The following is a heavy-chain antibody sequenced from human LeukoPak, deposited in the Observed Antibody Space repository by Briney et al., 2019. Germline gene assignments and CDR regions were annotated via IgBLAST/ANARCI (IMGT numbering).Heavy chain of an antibody. CDR2: THFSGST. J-gene: IGHJ6*02. Sequence: SETLSLTCTVSTDSLSTYYWSWIRQPAGKGLEWVGHTHFSGSTNYNPSLKSRVTISLDTSMNQISLKLRSVTAADTAVYYCAREGRGITLVRGIIMRSGMDVWGQGTTVTVSS. V-gene: IGHV4-4*07. CDR1: TDSLSTYY. D-gene: IGHD3-10*01. CDR3: AREGRGITLVRGIIMRSGMDV.